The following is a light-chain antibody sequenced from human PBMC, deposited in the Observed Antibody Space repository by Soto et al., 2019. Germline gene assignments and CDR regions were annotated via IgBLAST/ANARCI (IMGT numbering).Light chain of an antibody. CDR2: KAS. CDR3: QHYNSYSGT. J-gene: IGKJ2*02. Sequence: DIQMTQSPSTLSASVGDRVTITCRASQSISSWLAWYKQKPGKAPKLLIYKASSLESGVPSRFSGSGSGTEFTLTISSLQPDDFATYYCQHYNSYSGTFGQGTKLEI. V-gene: IGKV1-5*03. CDR1: QSISSW.